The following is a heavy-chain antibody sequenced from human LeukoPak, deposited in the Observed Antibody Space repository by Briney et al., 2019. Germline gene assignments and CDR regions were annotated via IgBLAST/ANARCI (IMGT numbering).Heavy chain of an antibody. J-gene: IGHJ6*03. Sequence: ASVKVSCKASGGTFSSYAISWVRQAPGQGLEWMGGIIPIFGTANYAQKFQGRVTITADESTSTAYMELSSLRAEDTAVYYCARSDPSYYYYYMDVWGKGTTVTVSS. CDR2: IIPIFGTA. CDR3: ARSDPSYYYYYMDV. CDR1: GGTFSSYA. V-gene: IGHV1-69*13.